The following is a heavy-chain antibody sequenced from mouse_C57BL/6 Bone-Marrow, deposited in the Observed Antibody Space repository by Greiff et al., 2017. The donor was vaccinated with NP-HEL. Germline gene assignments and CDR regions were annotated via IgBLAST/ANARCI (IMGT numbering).Heavy chain of an antibody. J-gene: IGHJ1*03. CDR1: GYTFTSYG. D-gene: IGHD2-1*01. V-gene: IGHV1-81*01. CDR2: IYPRSGNT. CDR3: GRPGYGNYWYFDV. Sequence: QVQLQQSGAELARPGASVKLSCKASGYTFTSYGISWVKQRTGQGLEWIGEIYPRSGNTYYNEKFKGKATLTADKSSSTAYMELRSLTSEDSAVYFCGRPGYGNYWYFDVWGTGTTVTVSS.